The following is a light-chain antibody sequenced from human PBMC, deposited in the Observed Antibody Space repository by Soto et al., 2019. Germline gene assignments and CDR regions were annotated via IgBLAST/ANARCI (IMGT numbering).Light chain of an antibody. Sequence: EIVLTQSPGTLSLSPGERATLSCRASQSVSSSYLVWYQQKPGQAPRLLIYGTSSRATAIPDRFSGSGSGTDFTLTISRLEPEYFAVYYCQQYGISSWTFGQGTKV. CDR2: GTS. CDR3: QQYGISSWT. J-gene: IGKJ1*01. CDR1: QSVSSSY. V-gene: IGKV3-20*01.